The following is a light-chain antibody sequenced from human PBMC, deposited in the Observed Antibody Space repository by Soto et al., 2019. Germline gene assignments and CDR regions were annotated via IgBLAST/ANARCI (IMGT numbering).Light chain of an antibody. J-gene: IGLJ3*02. Sequence: QSVLTQPPSASGTPGQRVTISCSGSSSNIGSNAVNWYQQLPGTAPKLLIYTFAQRPSGVPDRFSGSQSGTSASLAISGLQSEDEADYYCASWDVSLNAWVFGGGTKLTVL. V-gene: IGLV1-44*01. CDR3: ASWDVSLNAWV. CDR1: SSNIGSNA. CDR2: TFA.